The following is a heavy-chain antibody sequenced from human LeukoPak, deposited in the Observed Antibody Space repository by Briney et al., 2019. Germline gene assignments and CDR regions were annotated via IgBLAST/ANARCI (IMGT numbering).Heavy chain of an antibody. J-gene: IGHJ4*02. CDR1: GGSISSSSYY. CDR2: IYYSGST. V-gene: IGHV4-39*01. D-gene: IGHD3-9*01. Sequence: SETLSLTCTVSGGSISSSSYYWCWIRQPPGKGLEWIGSIYYSGSTYYNPSLKSRVTISVDTSKNQFSLKLSSVTAADTAVYYCARHDVGLRYFDWLPHFDYWGQGTLVTVSS. CDR3: ARHDVGLRYFDWLPHFDY.